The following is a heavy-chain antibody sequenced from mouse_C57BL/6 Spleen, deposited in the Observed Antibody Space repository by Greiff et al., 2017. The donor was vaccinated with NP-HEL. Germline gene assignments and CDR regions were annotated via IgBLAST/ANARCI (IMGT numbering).Heavy chain of an antibody. CDR1: GYTFTSYW. J-gene: IGHJ4*01. V-gene: IGHV1-55*01. CDR3: ARTGTTVVAPMDY. CDR2: IYPGSGST. Sequence: QVQLQQPGAELVKPGASVKMSCKASGYTFTSYWITWVKQRPGQGLEWIGDIYPGSGSTNYNEKFKSKATLTVDTSSSTAYMQLSSLTSEDSAVYYCARTGTTVVAPMDYWGQGTSVTVSS. D-gene: IGHD1-1*01.